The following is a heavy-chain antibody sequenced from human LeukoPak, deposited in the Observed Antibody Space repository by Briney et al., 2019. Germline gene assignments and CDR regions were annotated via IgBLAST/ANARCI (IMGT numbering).Heavy chain of an antibody. CDR1: GFTFSSYA. CDR3: ARGNYDSSGYPLNWFDP. J-gene: IGHJ5*02. Sequence: GGSLRLSCAASGFTFSSYAMSWVRQPPGKGLEWVSVIYSGGSTYYADSVKGRFTISRDNSKNTLYLQMNSLRAEDTAVYYCARGNYDSSGYPLNWFDPWGQGTLVTVSS. V-gene: IGHV3-53*01. CDR2: IYSGGST. D-gene: IGHD3-22*01.